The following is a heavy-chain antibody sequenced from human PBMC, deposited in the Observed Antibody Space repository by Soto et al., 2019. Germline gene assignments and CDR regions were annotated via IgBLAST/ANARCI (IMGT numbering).Heavy chain of an antibody. V-gene: IGHV3-23*01. CDR1: GFTFSKYA. Sequence: GGSLRLSCAASGFTFSKYAMSWVRQAPGQRLEWVATFSGGRDTTWHADSVKGRFTVSRDSSKNTLSLQMNSLRPEDTALYYCAKATSATCTGSICYSFDYWGQGTLVTVSS. CDR3: AKATSATCTGSICYSFDY. J-gene: IGHJ4*02. CDR2: FSGGRDTT. D-gene: IGHD2-21*01.